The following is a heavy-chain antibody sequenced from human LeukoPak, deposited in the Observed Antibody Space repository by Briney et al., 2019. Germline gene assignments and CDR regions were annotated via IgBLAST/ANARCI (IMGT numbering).Heavy chain of an antibody. V-gene: IGHV3-30*02. J-gene: IGHJ4*02. CDR1: GFTFSSNG. CDR3: AEDIGSYYDY. Sequence: GGSLRLSCVASGFTFSSNGMHWVRQAPGKGLEWVTFIQYDGSKKYYADSVKGRFTISRDNSKNTLYLEMNSLRAEDTAVYYCAEDIGSYYDYWGQGILVTVSS. D-gene: IGHD3-10*01. CDR2: IQYDGSKK.